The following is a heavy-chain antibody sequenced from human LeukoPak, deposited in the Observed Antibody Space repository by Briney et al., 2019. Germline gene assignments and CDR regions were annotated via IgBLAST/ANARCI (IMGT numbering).Heavy chain of an antibody. J-gene: IGHJ4*02. CDR2: TSYDGSK. CDR3: AKGEVAMVLASPDY. V-gene: IGHV3-30*04. CDR1: GFTLSSYA. D-gene: IGHD3-10*01. Sequence: GGSLRLSCAASGFTLSSYAIHWVRQAPGEGLEWVSVTSYDGSKYYADSVKGRFTISRDNSKNTVYLQMNSLRAEDTAVYYRAKGEVAMVLASPDYWGQGTLVTVS.